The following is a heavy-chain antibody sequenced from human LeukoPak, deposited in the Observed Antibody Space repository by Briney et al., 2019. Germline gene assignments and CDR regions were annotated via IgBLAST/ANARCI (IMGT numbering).Heavy chain of an antibody. Sequence: SETLSLTCTVSGGSTSSYYWSWIRQPAGKGLEWIGRIYTSGSTNYNPSLKSRVTMSVDTSKNQFSLKLSSVTAADTAVYYCARDTWFGAGRTFDYWGQGTLVTVSS. D-gene: IGHD3-10*01. CDR2: IYTSGST. CDR1: GGSTSSYY. CDR3: ARDTWFGAGRTFDY. J-gene: IGHJ4*02. V-gene: IGHV4-4*07.